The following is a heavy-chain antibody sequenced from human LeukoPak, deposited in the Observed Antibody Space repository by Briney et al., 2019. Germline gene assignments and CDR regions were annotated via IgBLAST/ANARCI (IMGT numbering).Heavy chain of an antibody. CDR3: TRGSGRYVMVDW. Sequence: HPGGSLRLSCTASGFTFADFTVSWFRQSSGQGLEWVGFIRSNVYGGTTEHAASVEARFTISRDDSNSIAYLQMNSLKTEDTAVYYCTRGSGRYVMVDWWGQGTLVTVSS. V-gene: IGHV3-49*03. CDR2: IRSNVYGGTT. D-gene: IGHD6-19*01. CDR1: GFTFADFT. J-gene: IGHJ4*02.